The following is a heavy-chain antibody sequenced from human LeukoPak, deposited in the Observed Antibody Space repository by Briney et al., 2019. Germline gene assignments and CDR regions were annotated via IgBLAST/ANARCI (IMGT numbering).Heavy chain of an antibody. CDR3: ARDIAAAGTGY. J-gene: IGHJ4*02. CDR1: GFTLSSYW. D-gene: IGHD6-13*01. CDR2: INSDGSST. V-gene: IGHV3-74*01. Sequence: GGSLRLSCAASGFTLSSYWMHWVRQAPGKGLVWVSRINSDGSSTSYTDSVKGRFTISRDNAKNTLYLQMNSLRAEDTAVYYCARDIAAAGTGYWGQGTLVTVSS.